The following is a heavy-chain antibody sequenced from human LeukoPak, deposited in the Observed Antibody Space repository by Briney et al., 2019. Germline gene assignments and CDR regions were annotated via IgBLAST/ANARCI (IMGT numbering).Heavy chain of an antibody. J-gene: IGHJ6*03. CDR1: GGSINIGTYY. Sequence: SETLSHTCTVSGGSINIGTYYWSWIRQPAGKGLEWIGRMYTSGSTNYNPSLKSRVIISLDTSKNQFSLRLSSVTAADTAVYYCGRGTIAADDFYYMDVWGKGTTVTVSS. D-gene: IGHD6-13*01. CDR2: MYTSGST. V-gene: IGHV4-61*02. CDR3: GRGTIAADDFYYMDV.